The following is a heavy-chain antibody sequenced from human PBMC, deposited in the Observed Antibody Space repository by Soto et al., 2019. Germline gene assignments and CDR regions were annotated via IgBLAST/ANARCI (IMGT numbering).Heavy chain of an antibody. CDR3: ARCLHCSNGGRFDP. Sequence: PSETLSLTCAVSGVSIGSPNWRTWVRQAPGKGLEWIGEMWPSGGTTYNPSLRNRVTISVDNSKNHLSLTLTSVTAADTAIYYCARCLHCSNGGRFDPWGKGALVTVSS. D-gene: IGHD2-8*01. V-gene: IGHV4-4*02. CDR1: GVSIGSPNW. J-gene: IGHJ5*02. CDR2: MWPSGGT.